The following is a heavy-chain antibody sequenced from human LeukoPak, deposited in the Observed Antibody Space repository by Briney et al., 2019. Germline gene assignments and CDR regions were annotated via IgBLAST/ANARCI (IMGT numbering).Heavy chain of an antibody. CDR3: ARGGASSRYFGY. CDR2: VSYSGNT. J-gene: IGHJ4*02. Sequence: SETLSLTCTVSGGSISGHYWSWVRQPPGKGLEWIWVVSYSGNTNYNPSLNGRVTISLDTSKSQCSLSLDSVTAADTAVYFCARGGASSRYFGYWGQGPLVTVSS. CDR1: GGSISGHY. D-gene: IGHD1-26*01. V-gene: IGHV4-59*11.